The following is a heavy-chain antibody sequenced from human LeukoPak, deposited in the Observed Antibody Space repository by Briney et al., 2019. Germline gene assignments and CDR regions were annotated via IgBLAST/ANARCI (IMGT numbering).Heavy chain of an antibody. V-gene: IGHV3-30*03. J-gene: IGHJ4*02. Sequence: GRSLRLSCAASGFTFSSYGMHWVRQAPGKGLEWVAVISYDGSNKYYADSVKGRFTISRDNAKNSLYLQMNSLRAEDTAVYYCARGIEDIVVVVADGMYYFDYWGQGTLVTVSS. CDR1: GFTFSSYG. CDR2: ISYDGSNK. CDR3: ARGIEDIVVVVADGMYYFDY. D-gene: IGHD2-15*01.